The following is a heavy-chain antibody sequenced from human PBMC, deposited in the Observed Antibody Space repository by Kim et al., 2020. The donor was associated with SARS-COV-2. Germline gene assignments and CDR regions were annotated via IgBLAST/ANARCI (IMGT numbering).Heavy chain of an antibody. V-gene: IGHV1-24*01. Sequence: ASVKVSCKVSGYTLTELSMHLVRQAPGKGLEWMGGFDPEDGETIYAQKFQGRVTMTEDTSTDTAYMELSSLRSEDTAVYYCATSPAAASYYYYGMDVWGQGTTVTVSS. CDR2: FDPEDGET. CDR3: ATSPAAASYYYYGMDV. J-gene: IGHJ6*02. CDR1: GYTLTELS. D-gene: IGHD6-13*01.